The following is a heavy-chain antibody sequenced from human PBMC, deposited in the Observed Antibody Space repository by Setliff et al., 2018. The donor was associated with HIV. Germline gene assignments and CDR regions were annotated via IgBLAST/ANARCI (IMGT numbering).Heavy chain of an antibody. Sequence: GESLKISCKGSGYTFTNYWITWVRQMPGKGLEWMGRIDPSDSYTNYSPSFQGHVTISADKSISTAYLQWSSLKASDTAMYYCARHVGYYYEGVFQHWGQGTLVTDSS. D-gene: IGHD3-22*01. CDR1: GYTFTNYW. J-gene: IGHJ1*01. CDR2: IDPSDSYT. V-gene: IGHV5-10-1*01. CDR3: ARHVGYYYEGVFQH.